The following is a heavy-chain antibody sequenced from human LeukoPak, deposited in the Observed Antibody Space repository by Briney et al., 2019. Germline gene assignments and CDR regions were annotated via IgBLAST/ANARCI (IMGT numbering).Heavy chain of an antibody. V-gene: IGHV4-34*01. CDR3: AGRRLLGYCTNGVCYYFDY. D-gene: IGHD2-8*01. CDR2: INHSGST. CDR1: GGSNSSYY. Sequence: SETLSLTCTVSGGSNSSYYWSWIRQPPGKGLEWIGEINHSGSTNYNPSLKSRVTISVDTSKNQFSLKLSSVTAADTAVYYCAGRRLLGYCTNGVCYYFDYWGQGTLVTVSS. J-gene: IGHJ4*02.